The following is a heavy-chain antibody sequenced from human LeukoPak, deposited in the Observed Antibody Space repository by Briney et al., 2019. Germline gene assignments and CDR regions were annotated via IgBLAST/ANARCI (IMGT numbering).Heavy chain of an antibody. Sequence: PGGSLTLSCEASGLSLSDYWMSWVRQAPGKGLEWVANINQDGSAKYYVDSVKGRFTISRDNADSSLYLQMNALRADDTAMYYCATSHHTSSGQNFDYWGQGTLVSVSS. CDR2: INQDGSAK. J-gene: IGHJ4*02. D-gene: IGHD6-25*01. V-gene: IGHV3-7*01. CDR1: GLSLSDYW. CDR3: ATSHHTSSGQNFDY.